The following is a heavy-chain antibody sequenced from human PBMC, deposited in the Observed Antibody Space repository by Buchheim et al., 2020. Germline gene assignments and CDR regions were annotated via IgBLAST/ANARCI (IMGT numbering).Heavy chain of an antibody. CDR2: INHSGST. J-gene: IGHJ4*02. D-gene: IGHD3-10*01. Sequence: QVQLQQWGAGLLKPSETLSLTCAVYGGSFSGYCWSWIRQPPGKGLEWIGEINHSGSTNYNPSLKSRVTISVDTSKNQLSLNLRSVTAADTAVYYCARGRFDVRYYGSGSYFPVWGQGTL. CDR1: GGSFSGYC. V-gene: IGHV4-34*01. CDR3: ARGRFDVRYYGSGSYFPV.